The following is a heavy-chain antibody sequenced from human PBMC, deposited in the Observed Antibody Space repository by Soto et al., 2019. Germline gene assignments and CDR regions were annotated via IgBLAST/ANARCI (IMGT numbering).Heavy chain of an antibody. V-gene: IGHV4-30-2*01. D-gene: IGHD4-17*01. J-gene: IGHJ4*02. CDR2: IYHSGST. CDR3: ASGRTTALDY. Sequence: SETLSLTCAVSGGSISSGGYSWSWIRQPPGKGLEWIGYIYHSGSTYYNPSLKSRVTISVDRSKNQFSLKLSSVIVADTAVYYCASGRTTALDYWGQGTLVTVSS. CDR1: GGSISSGGYS.